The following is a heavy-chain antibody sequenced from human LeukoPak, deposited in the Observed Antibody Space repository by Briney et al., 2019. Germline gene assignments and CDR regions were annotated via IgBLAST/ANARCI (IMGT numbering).Heavy chain of an antibody. CDR3: ARQETSSYNGAFDI. J-gene: IGHJ3*02. D-gene: IGHD1-26*01. V-gene: IGHV3-7*01. CDR1: GLTFSTYW. Sequence: GGSLRLSCAASGLTFSTYWMSWVRQAPGKGLEWVANIKKDGSEKYYVDSVKGRFTISRDNAKNSLYLQMNSLRADDTAVYHCARQETSSYNGAFDIWGQGTMVTVSS. CDR2: IKKDGSEK.